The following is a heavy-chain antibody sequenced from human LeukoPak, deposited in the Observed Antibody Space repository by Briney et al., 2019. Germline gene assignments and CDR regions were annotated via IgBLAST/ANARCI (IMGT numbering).Heavy chain of an antibody. J-gene: IGHJ4*02. CDR1: GYTFTSYD. CDR2: MNPNSGNT. V-gene: IGHV1-8*03. CDR3: AREDYYDSGSSDY. D-gene: IGHD3-22*01. Sequence: ASVKVSCKASGYTFTSYDINWVRQATGQGLEWMGWMNPNSGNTAYAQKFQGRVTITRNASISTAYMELSSLRSEDTAIYYCAREDYYDSGSSDYWGQGTLVTVSS.